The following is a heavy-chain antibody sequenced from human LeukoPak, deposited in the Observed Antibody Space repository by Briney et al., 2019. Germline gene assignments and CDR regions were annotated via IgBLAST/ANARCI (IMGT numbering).Heavy chain of an antibody. J-gene: IGHJ4*02. CDR1: GGTFSSYA. Sequence: ASVKVSCKASGGTFSSYAISWVRQAPGQGLEWTGRIIPILGIANYAQKFQGRVTITADKSTSTAYMELSSLRSEDTAVYYCARAWDYNYDSPIDYWGQGTLVTVSS. D-gene: IGHD5-24*01. CDR2: IIPILGIA. V-gene: IGHV1-69*04. CDR3: ARAWDYNYDSPIDY.